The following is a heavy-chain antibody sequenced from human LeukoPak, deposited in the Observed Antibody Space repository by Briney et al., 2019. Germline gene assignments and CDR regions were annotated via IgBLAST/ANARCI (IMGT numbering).Heavy chain of an antibody. CDR2: INHSGST. CDR1: GGSFSGYY. V-gene: IGHV4-34*01. CDR3: ASTRRRSGSYKDPRFDP. J-gene: IGHJ5*02. Sequence: SETLSLTCAVYGGSFSGYYWSWIRQPPGKGLEWIGEINHSGSTNYNPSLKSRVTISVDTSKNQFSLKLSSVTAADTAVYYCASTRRRSGSYKDPRFDPWGQGTLVTVSS. D-gene: IGHD3-10*01.